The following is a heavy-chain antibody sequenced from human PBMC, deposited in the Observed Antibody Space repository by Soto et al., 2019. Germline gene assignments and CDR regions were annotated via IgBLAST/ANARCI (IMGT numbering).Heavy chain of an antibody. J-gene: IGHJ2*01. CDR1: GFTFSDYY. CDR3: ARVRSGYDWGGWYFDL. CDR2: ISSSGSTI. Sequence: SLRLSCAPSGFTFSDYYMSWIRQAPGKGLEWVSYISSSGSTIYYADSVKGRFTISRDNAKNSLYLQMNSLRAEDTAVYYCARVRSGYDWGGWYFDLWGRGTLVTVSS. V-gene: IGHV3-11*01. D-gene: IGHD5-12*01.